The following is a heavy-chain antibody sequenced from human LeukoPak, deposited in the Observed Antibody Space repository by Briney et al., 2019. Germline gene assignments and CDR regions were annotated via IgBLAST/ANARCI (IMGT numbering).Heavy chain of an antibody. V-gene: IGHV3-73*01. D-gene: IGHD3-16*01. CDR1: GFTFSGSG. Sequence: GGSLKLSCAASGFTFSGSGIHWVRQASGKGLEWVGRIRSKANNYATAYGASVKGRFTISRDDSKNTAYLQMNSLNTEDTAVYYCTRKDNPNDYERIDAFDIWGQGTLVTVSS. CDR2: IRSKANNYAT. CDR3: TRKDNPNDYERIDAFDI. J-gene: IGHJ3*02.